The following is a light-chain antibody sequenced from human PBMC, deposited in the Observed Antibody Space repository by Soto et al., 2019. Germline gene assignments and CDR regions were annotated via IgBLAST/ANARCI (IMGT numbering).Light chain of an antibody. CDR2: DAS. V-gene: IGKV1-5*01. CDR1: QSISSL. CDR3: QQYNSYSPYT. J-gene: IGKJ2*01. Sequence: DIQMTQSPSTLSAPVGDRVTITCRASQSISSLLAWYQQKPGKAPKLLIYDASSLESGVPSRFSGSGSGTEFTLTISSLQPDDFATYYCQQYNSYSPYTFGQGTNLEIK.